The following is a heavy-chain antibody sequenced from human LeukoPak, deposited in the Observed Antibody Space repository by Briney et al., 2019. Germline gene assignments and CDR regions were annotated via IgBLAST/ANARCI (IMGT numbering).Heavy chain of an antibody. Sequence: ASVKVSCKASGYTFTSYYMHWVRQAPGQGLEWMGIINPSGGSTSYAQKFQGRVTMTRDTSISTAYMDLSRLRSDDTAVYYCARVGATWPMLGWGQGTLVTVSS. V-gene: IGHV1-46*01. J-gene: IGHJ4*02. CDR1: GYTFTSYY. D-gene: IGHD1-26*01. CDR2: INPSGGST. CDR3: ARVGATWPMLG.